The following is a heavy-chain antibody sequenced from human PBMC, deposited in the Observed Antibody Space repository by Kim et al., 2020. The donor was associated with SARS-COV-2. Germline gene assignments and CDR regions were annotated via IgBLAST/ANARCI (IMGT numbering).Heavy chain of an antibody. Sequence: KSRITINPDTSKNQFSLQLNSVTPEDTAVYYCARDPSITIFGVDRGPFDYWGQGTLVTVSS. CDR3: ARDPSITIFGVDRGPFDY. V-gene: IGHV6-1*01. J-gene: IGHJ4*02. D-gene: IGHD3-3*01.